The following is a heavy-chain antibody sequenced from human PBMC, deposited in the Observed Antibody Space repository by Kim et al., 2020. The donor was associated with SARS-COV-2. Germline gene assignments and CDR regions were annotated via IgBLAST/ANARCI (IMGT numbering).Heavy chain of an antibody. D-gene: IGHD3-9*01. CDR2: ISPYNYNT. CDR3: ARAPFDWGLNEGIDE. Sequence: ASVKVSCEASGYTFNRFGVTWVRQAPGQGLEWVAWISPYNYNTFYGQKFQGRVTVTTDPSTKSVYLQLRSLRSDDTAVYYCARAPFDWGLNEGIDEWGPG. V-gene: IGHV1-18*01. J-gene: IGHJ4*02. CDR1: GYTFNRFG.